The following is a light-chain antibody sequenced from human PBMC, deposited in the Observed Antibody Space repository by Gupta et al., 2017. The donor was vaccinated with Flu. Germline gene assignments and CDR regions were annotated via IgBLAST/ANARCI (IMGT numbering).Light chain of an antibody. CDR3: MQGTGWMYA. V-gene: IGKV2-30*02. Sequence: VTLGQPASISCRSSQSLVHSDGNTYLHWFQQRPGQSPRRLMYKVSNRDSGVPDRFSGSGSGTDFTLKISRVEADDVGVYYCMQGTGWMYAFGQGTKLEIK. J-gene: IGKJ2*01. CDR1: QSLVHSDGNTY. CDR2: KVS.